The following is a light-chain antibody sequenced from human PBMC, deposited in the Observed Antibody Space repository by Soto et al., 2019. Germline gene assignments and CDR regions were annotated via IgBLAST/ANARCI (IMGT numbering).Light chain of an antibody. V-gene: IGKV3-20*01. J-gene: IGKJ1*01. CDR1: QSVTSSY. CDR3: QQYGSSPT. CDR2: AAS. Sequence: EIVLTQSPGALSLSPGERATLSCRASQSVTSSYLGWYQQKPGQAPRLLIYAASSRATGIPDRFSGSGSGTDFTLTISRLEPEDFAVYYCQQYGSSPTFGQGTKVEIK.